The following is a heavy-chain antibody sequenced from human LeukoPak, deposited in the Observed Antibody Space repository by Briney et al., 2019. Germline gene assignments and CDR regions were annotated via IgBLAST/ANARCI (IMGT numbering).Heavy chain of an antibody. CDR1: GFTFNIYG. Sequence: PGGSLRLSCAASGFTFNIYGMHWVRQAPGKGLEWVAFIRYDGSITYYADSVKGRFTISRDNSKNTLYLQINSLRPEDTAVYYCAKAQISGSSWYDYWGQGTLVTVSS. CDR3: AKAQISGSSWYDY. J-gene: IGHJ4*02. CDR2: IRYDGSIT. V-gene: IGHV3-30*02. D-gene: IGHD6-13*01.